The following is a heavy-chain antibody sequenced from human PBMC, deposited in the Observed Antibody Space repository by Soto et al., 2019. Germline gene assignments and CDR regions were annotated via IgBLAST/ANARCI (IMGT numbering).Heavy chain of an antibody. D-gene: IGHD1-7*01. CDR2: IYRTGST. V-gene: IGHV4-4*02. J-gene: IGHJ4*02. CDR1: GGSFTSNNW. CDR3: ASRDPGTSVDY. Sequence: SETLSLTCAVSGGSFTSNNWWTWVRQPPGQGLEWIGEIYRTGSTNYNPSLKSRVTISLDKPENQFSLKVTSLTAADTAVYYCASRDPGTSVDYWGQGTLVTVSS.